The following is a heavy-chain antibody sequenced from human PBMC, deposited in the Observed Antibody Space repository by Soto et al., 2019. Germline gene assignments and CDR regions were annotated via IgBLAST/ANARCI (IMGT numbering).Heavy chain of an antibody. CDR3: ASQQLVHYYYGMDV. CDR1: GGSISSSSYY. D-gene: IGHD6-13*01. Sequence: QLQLQESGPGLVKPSETLSLTCTVSGGSISSSSYYWGWIRHPPGKGLEWIGSIYYSGSAYYNPSLKSRVTISVDTSKNQSSLKLSSVTAADTAVYYCASQQLVHYYYGMDVWGQGTTVTVSS. J-gene: IGHJ6*02. V-gene: IGHV4-39*01. CDR2: IYYSGSA.